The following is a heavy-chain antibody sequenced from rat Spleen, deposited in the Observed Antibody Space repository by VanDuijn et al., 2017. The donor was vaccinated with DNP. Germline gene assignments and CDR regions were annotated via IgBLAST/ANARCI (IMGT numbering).Heavy chain of an antibody. CDR3: STDFNSFILGWFAY. CDR2: IIYDGSHT. Sequence: EVQLVETGGGVVQPGNSLKLSCAASGFTFSDSAMAWVRQSPKKGLEWVATIIYDGSHTFYRDSVQGRFTISKDNVKTTLNLQMDSLRSEDTATYYCSTDFNSFILGWFAYWGQGTLVTVSS. D-gene: IGHD1-2*01. CDR1: GFTFSDSA. V-gene: IGHV5S10*01. J-gene: IGHJ3*01.